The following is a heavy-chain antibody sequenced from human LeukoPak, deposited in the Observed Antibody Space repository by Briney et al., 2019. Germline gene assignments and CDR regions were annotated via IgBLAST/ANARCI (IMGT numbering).Heavy chain of an antibody. CDR2: ISGSGGST. V-gene: IGHV3-23*01. D-gene: IGHD6-13*01. CDR3: ATAAGTSETQAPSDY. J-gene: IGHJ4*02. CDR1: GFTFSSYA. Sequence: GGSLRLSCAASGFTFSSYAMSWVRQAPGKGLEWVSAISGSGGSTYYADSVKGRFTISRDNSKNTLYLQMNSLGAEDTAVYYCATAAGTSETQAPSDYWGQGTLVTVSS.